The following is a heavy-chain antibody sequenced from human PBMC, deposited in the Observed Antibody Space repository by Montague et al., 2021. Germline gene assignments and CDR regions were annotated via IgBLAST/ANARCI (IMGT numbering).Heavy chain of an antibody. J-gene: IGHJ2*01. CDR2: IYYIGNT. D-gene: IGHD4-11*01. CDR1: GGSISSSSYY. Sequence: SETLSLTCTVSGGSISSSSYYWGWIRQPPGKGLEWIGSIYYIGNTYYNPSLKSRVTISVDPSKNQFSLRLSSVTAADTAVYYCARPNTVTIHWYFDLWGRGTLVLVSA. CDR3: ARPNTVTIHWYFDL. V-gene: IGHV4-39*01.